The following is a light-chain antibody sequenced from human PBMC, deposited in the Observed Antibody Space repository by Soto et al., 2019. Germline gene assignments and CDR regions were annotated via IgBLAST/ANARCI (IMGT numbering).Light chain of an antibody. CDR1: QSISSW. V-gene: IGKV1-5*01. J-gene: IGKJ1*01. CDR3: QQYNRT. Sequence: DIQMTQSPSTLSASVGDRVTITCRASQSISSWLAWYQQKPGKAPKLLIYDASSLESGVPSRFSGSGSGTEFTLTLSSLQPDDFATYYCQQYNRTFGQGTKVEIK. CDR2: DAS.